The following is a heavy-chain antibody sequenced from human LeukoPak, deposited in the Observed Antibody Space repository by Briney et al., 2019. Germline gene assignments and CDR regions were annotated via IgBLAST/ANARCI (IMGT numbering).Heavy chain of an antibody. D-gene: IGHD5-18*01. Sequence: SETLSLTCTVSGGSISSSSYYWGWIRQPPGKGLEWIGSIYYSGSTYYNPSLKSRVTISVDTSKNQFSLKLSSVTAADTGVYYCARHGRGYSYGKSDYWGQGTLVTVSS. J-gene: IGHJ4*02. CDR3: ARHGRGYSYGKSDY. V-gene: IGHV4-39*01. CDR1: GGSISSSSYY. CDR2: IYYSGST.